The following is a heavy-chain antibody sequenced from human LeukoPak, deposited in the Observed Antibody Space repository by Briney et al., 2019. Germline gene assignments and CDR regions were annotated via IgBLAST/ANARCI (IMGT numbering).Heavy chain of an antibody. CDR3: AGVLSGGMDV. D-gene: IGHD6-19*01. CDR2: ISSSGSTI. J-gene: IGHJ6*02. V-gene: IGHV3-48*03. Sequence: GGSLRLSCAASGFTFSSYEMNWVRQAPGKGPEWVSYISSSGSTIYYADSVKGRFTISRDNAKNSLYLQMNSLRAEDTAVYYCAGVLSGGMDVWGQGTTVTVSS. CDR1: GFTFSSYE.